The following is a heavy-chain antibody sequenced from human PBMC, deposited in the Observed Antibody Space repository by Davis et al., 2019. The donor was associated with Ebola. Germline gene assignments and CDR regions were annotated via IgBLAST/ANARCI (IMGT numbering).Heavy chain of an antibody. Sequence: GESLKISCAASGFTFNLYGMHWVRQAPGKGLEWVAFMRYDGNNNYYADSVKGRFTISRDTSKNTLYLQMNSLRPEDTALYYCAKDKFPYVIVPTMSFWGQGTLVTVSS. J-gene: IGHJ4*02. CDR1: GFTFNLYG. CDR3: AKDKFPYVIVPTMSF. D-gene: IGHD5-12*01. CDR2: MRYDGNNN. V-gene: IGHV3-30*02.